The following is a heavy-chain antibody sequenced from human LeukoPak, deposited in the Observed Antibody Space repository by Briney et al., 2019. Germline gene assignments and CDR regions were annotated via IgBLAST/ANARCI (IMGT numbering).Heavy chain of an antibody. CDR2: IYTSGST. CDR1: GGSISSYY. D-gene: IGHD3-10*01. V-gene: IGHV4-4*07. Sequence: SETLSLTCTVSGGSISSYYWSWIRQPAGKGLERIGRIYTSGSTNYNPSLKSRVSMSIDTSKNQFSLKLMSVTAADTAVYYCARDSGTTGEVKFDPWGQGTLVTVSS. CDR3: ARDSGTTGEVKFDP. J-gene: IGHJ5*02.